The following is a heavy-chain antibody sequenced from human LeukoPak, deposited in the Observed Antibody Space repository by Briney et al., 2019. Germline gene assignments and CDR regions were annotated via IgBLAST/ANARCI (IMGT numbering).Heavy chain of an antibody. CDR2: IIPIFGTA. D-gene: IGHD6-6*01. V-gene: IGHV1-69*13. CDR3: ARTRGIAARPSLY. CDR1: GGTFSSYA. Sequence: SVKVSCKASGGTFSSYAISWVRQAPGQGLEWMGGIIPIFGTANYAQKFQGRVTITADESTSTAYMELSSLRSKDTAVYYCARTRGIAARPSLYWGQGNLVTVSS. J-gene: IGHJ4*02.